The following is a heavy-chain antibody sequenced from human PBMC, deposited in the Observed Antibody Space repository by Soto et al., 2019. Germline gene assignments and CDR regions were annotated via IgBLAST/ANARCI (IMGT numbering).Heavy chain of an antibody. Sequence: GGSLRLSCAASGFTFSSYGMHWVRQAPGKGLEWVAVISYDGSNKYYADSVKGRFTISRDNSKNTLYLQMNSLRAEDTAVYYCAKDMDAQAYYYYGMDVWGQGTTVTVSS. V-gene: IGHV3-30*18. CDR2: ISYDGSNK. J-gene: IGHJ6*02. D-gene: IGHD2-2*01. CDR1: GFTFSSYG. CDR3: AKDMDAQAYYYYGMDV.